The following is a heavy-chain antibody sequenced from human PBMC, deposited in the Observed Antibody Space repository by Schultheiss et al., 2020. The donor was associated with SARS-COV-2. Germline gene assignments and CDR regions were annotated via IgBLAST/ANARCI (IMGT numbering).Heavy chain of an antibody. CDR2: ISSSSTTI. CDR1: GFTFSDYY. V-gene: IGHV3-11*04. Sequence: GGSLRLSCAASGFTFSDYYMSWIRQAPGKGLEWVSSISSSSTTIYYADSVKGRFTVSRDNAKNSLYLQMNSLRDEDTAVYYCGRGYCSGGSCPIDYWGQGTLVTVSS. D-gene: IGHD2-15*01. CDR3: GRGYCSGGSCPIDY. J-gene: IGHJ4*02.